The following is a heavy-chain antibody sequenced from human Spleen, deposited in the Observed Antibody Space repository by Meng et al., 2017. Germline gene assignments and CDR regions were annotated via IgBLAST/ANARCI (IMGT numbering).Heavy chain of an antibody. CDR3: ARGLVSSSWYWRDSYYYGMDV. CDR1: GFTFSNSD. CDR2: VSWNGSRT. V-gene: IGHV3-19*01. J-gene: IGHJ6*02. D-gene: IGHD6-13*01. Sequence: GGSLRLSCAASGFTFSNSDMNWVRQAPGKGLEWVSGVSWNGSRTHYADSVKGRFIISRDNSRNFLYQQMNSLRAEDTAVYYCARGLVSSSWYWRDSYYYGMDVWGQGTTVTVSS.